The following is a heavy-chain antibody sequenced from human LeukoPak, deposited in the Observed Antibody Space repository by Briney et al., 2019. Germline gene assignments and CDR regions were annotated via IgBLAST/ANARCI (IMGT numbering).Heavy chain of an antibody. V-gene: IGHV4-39*01. CDR2: IYYSGST. J-gene: IGHJ4*02. CDR3: ARTYYDFWSGYYPWAD. CDR1: GGSISSSSYY. D-gene: IGHD3-3*01. Sequence: SETLSLTCTVSGGSISSSSYYWGWIRQPPGKGLEWIGSIYYSGSTYYNPSLKSRVTISVDTSKNQFSLKLSSVTAADTAVYYCARTYYDFWSGYYPWADWGQGTLVTVSS.